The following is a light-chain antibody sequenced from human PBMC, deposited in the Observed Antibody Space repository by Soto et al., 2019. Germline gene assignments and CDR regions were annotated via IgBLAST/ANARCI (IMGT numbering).Light chain of an antibody. V-gene: IGKV1-6*02. CDR1: QGIRND. J-gene: IGKJ1*01. Sequence: AIQVTQSPSSLSASVGDRVTITCRASQGIRNDLSWYQQKPGKAPKLLIYAASSLQSGVPSRFSGSGSGTDFTLTISSLQPEDFAVYYCQQYGSSLWTFGQGTKVDIK. CDR3: QQYGSSLWT. CDR2: AAS.